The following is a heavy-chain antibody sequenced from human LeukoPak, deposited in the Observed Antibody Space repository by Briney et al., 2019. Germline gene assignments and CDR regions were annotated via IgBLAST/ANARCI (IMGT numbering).Heavy chain of an antibody. CDR2: INGSSSDT. CDR3: ARRGTTYCTVDSCHPNWFDP. J-gene: IGHJ5*02. D-gene: IGHD2-15*01. Sequence: PGGSLRLSCAAFGFTFSDYYMTWIRQAPGRGLEWISYINGSSSDTNYADSVRGRFTISRDNAKNSLYLLMNSLRVEDTAVYYCARRGTTYCTVDSCHPNWFDPWGQGTLVTVSS. CDR1: GFTFSDYY. V-gene: IGHV3-11*03.